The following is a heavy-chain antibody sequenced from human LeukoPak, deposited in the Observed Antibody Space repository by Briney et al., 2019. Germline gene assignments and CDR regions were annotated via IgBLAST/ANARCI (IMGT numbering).Heavy chain of an antibody. CDR3: ARGTAYDSSGYYSGSYYGMDV. D-gene: IGHD3-22*01. V-gene: IGHV5-51*01. Sequence: GESLKISCKASGYTFSDLWIGWVRQMPGKGLEWMGIIFPGDSDIRYSPSFLGQVTMSVDKSTNTAFLQWSSLKASDTAMYYCARGTAYDSSGYYSGSYYGMDVWGQGTTVTVSS. J-gene: IGHJ6*02. CDR2: IFPGDSDI. CDR1: GYTFSDLW.